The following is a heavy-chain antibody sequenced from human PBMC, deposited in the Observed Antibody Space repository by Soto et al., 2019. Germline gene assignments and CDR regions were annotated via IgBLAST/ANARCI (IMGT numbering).Heavy chain of an antibody. Sequence: QVQLVQSGAEVKKPGSSVKVSCKASGGTFSSYAISWVRQAPGQGLEWMGGILPIFGTANYAEKFQGRVTITADESTSTAYMELSSLRSEDTAVYYCARSKRPQAGAAPWNWFDPWGQGTLVTVSS. CDR2: ILPIFGTA. CDR1: GGTFSSYA. J-gene: IGHJ5*02. V-gene: IGHV1-69*12. D-gene: IGHD6-19*01. CDR3: ARSKRPQAGAAPWNWFDP.